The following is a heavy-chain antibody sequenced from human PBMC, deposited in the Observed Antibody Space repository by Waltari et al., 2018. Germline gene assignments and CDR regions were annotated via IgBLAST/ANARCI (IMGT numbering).Heavy chain of an antibody. Sequence: EVQLVESGGGLVQPGGSLRLSCAASGFTFSSYWMHWVRNAPGKGLVWVSRINSDGSSTSYADSVKGRFTISRDNAKNTLYLQMNSLRAEDTAVYYCARYHITYYDFWSGYYSWGQGTLVTVSS. CDR1: GFTFSSYW. CDR3: ARYHITYYDFWSGYYS. D-gene: IGHD3-3*01. V-gene: IGHV3-74*01. J-gene: IGHJ1*01. CDR2: INSDGSST.